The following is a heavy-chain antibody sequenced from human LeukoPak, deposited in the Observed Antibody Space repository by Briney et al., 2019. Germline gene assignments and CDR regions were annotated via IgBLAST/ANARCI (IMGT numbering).Heavy chain of an antibody. CDR2: ISGSGGST. D-gene: IGHD5-18*01. CDR1: GFTFSSYA. V-gene: IGHV3-23*01. Sequence: GGSLRLSCAASGFTFSSYAMSWVRQAPGKGLEWVSAISGSGGSTHYADSVKGRFTISRDNSKNTLHLEMNSLRAEDTAVYYCAKSRIQLWSIYDSWGQGTLVTVSS. CDR3: AKSRIQLWSIYDS. J-gene: IGHJ4*02.